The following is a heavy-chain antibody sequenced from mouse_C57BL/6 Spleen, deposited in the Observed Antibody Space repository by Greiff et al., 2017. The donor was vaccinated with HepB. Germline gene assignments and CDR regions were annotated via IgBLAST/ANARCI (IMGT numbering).Heavy chain of an antibody. V-gene: IGHV5-6*01. CDR1: GFTFSSYG. D-gene: IGHD2-4*01. CDR2: ISSGGSYT. CDR3: ARRKDYGFDY. J-gene: IGHJ2*01. Sequence: EVQGVESGGDLVKPGGSLKLSCAASGFTFSSYGMSWVRQTPDKRLEWVATISSGGSYTYYPDSVKGRFTISRDNAKNTLYLQMSSLKSEDTAMYYCARRKDYGFDYWGQGTTLTVSS.